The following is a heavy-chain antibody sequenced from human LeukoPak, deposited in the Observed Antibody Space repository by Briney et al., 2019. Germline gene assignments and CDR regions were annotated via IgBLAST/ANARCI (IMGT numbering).Heavy chain of an antibody. CDR2: ISYDGSNK. V-gene: IGHV3-30-3*01. J-gene: IGHJ3*02. CDR1: GFTFSSYA. D-gene: IGHD3-3*02. CDR3: ARDQDPVLGRDAFDI. Sequence: GRSLSLSCAASGFTFSSYAMHWVRKAPGKGLEWVAVISYDGSNKYYADSVKGRFTISRDNSKNTLYLQMNSLRAEDTAVYYCARDQDPVLGRDAFDIWGQGTMVTVSS.